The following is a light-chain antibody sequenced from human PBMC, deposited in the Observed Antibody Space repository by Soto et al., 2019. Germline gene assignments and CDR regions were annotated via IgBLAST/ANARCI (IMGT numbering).Light chain of an antibody. CDR2: AAS. J-gene: IGKJ4*01. CDR1: QGIATW. Sequence: DIPMTQSPSTVSASVGDRVTFTCRASQGIATWLAWYQRKPGKTPKLLIYAASSLQSGIPSRFSGSGSRTDFTLTINGLQLEDFATYYCQQTDSFPLTFGGGTKVEIK. V-gene: IGKV1-12*01. CDR3: QQTDSFPLT.